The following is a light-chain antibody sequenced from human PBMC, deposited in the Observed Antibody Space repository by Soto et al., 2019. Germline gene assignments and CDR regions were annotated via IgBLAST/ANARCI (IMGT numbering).Light chain of an antibody. V-gene: IGKV3-20*01. CDR2: GTS. CDR3: QQGFSPLLT. Sequence: EIVLTQSPGTLSLSPGEGATLSCWASQRVGSSFLAWYQQKPGQAPRLLIYGTSVRASGIPDRFSGSGSGTDFTLTISRLEPEDFAVYYCQQGFSPLLTFGGGTRVEI. J-gene: IGKJ4*01. CDR1: QRVGSSF.